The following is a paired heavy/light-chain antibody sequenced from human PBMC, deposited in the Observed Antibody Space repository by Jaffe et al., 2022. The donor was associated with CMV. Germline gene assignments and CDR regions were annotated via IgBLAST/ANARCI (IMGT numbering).Light chain of an antibody. V-gene: IGKV1-9*01. Sequence: IQLTQSPSSLSASVGDRVTITCRASQGISSYLAWYQQKPGKAPKLLIYAASTLQSGVPSRFSGSGSGTDFTLTISSLQPEDFATYYCQHLHSYPLTFGPGTKVDIK. CDR2: AAS. J-gene: IGKJ3*01. CDR3: QHLHSYPLT. CDR1: QGISSY.
Heavy chain of an antibody. CDR1: GFTFSSYG. CDR3: AKGHDTAMVIFDY. D-gene: IGHD5-18*01. J-gene: IGHJ4*02. Sequence: QVQLVESGGGVVQPGRSLRLSCAASGFTFSSYGMHWVRQAPGKGLEWVAAFSYDGSNKYYADSVKGRFTISRDNSKNTLYLQMNSLRAEDTAVYYCAKGHDTAMVIFDYWGQGTLVTVSS. V-gene: IGHV3-30*18. CDR2: FSYDGSNK.